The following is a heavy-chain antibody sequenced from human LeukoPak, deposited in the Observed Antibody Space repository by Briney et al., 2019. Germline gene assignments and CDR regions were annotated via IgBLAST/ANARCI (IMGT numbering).Heavy chain of an antibody. CDR3: ARETAYCGGDCYFH. CDR2: ISAYNGNI. J-gene: IGHJ4*02. CDR1: GYTFTSYG. V-gene: IGHV1-18*01. D-gene: IGHD2-21*02. Sequence: ASVKVSCKASGYTFTSYGISWVRQAPGQGLEWMGWISAYNGNINYAQKLQGRVTMTTDTSTSAAYMELRSLRSDDTAVYYCARETAYCGGDCYFHWGQGTLVTVSS.